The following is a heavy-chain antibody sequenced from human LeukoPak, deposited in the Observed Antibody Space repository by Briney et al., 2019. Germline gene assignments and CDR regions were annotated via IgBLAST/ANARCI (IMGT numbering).Heavy chain of an antibody. CDR3: ARMRSEYSSSSYYYGMDV. V-gene: IGHV5-51*01. J-gene: IGHJ6*02. CDR1: GYSFTSYW. CDR2: IYPGDSDT. D-gene: IGHD6-6*01. Sequence: GESLKISCKGSGYSFTSYWIGWVRQMPGKGLEWLGIIYPGDSDTIYSPSFQGQVTISADKSISTASLQWSSLKASDTAMYYCARMRSEYSSSSYYYGMDVWGQGTTVTVSS.